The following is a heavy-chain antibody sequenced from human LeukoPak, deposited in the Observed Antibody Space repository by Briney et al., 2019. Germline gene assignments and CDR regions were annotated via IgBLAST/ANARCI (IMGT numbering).Heavy chain of an antibody. CDR2: IRSKANSYAT. CDR3: TRGPDYYDSSGLDY. Sequence: GGSLRLSCAASGFTFSGSAMHWVRQASGKGLEWVGRIRSKANSYATAYAASVKRRFTISRDDSKNTAYLQMNSLKTEDTAVYYCTRGPDYYDSSGLDYWGQGTLVTVSS. V-gene: IGHV3-73*01. D-gene: IGHD3-22*01. J-gene: IGHJ4*02. CDR1: GFTFSGSA.